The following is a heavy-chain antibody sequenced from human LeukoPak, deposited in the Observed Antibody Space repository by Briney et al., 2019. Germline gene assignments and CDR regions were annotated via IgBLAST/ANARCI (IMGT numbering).Heavy chain of an antibody. CDR2: IYAGGSI. D-gene: IGHD4-17*01. J-gene: IGHJ4*02. Sequence: GGSLRLSCAASGFTVSSNYISWVRQAPGQGLEWVSVIYAGGSIYYADSVKGRFTISRDNSKNTVYLQMNSLRAEDTAVYYCAKGYGDPSPYYFDYWGQGTLVTVSS. CDR1: GFTVSSNY. V-gene: IGHV3-53*01. CDR3: AKGYGDPSPYYFDY.